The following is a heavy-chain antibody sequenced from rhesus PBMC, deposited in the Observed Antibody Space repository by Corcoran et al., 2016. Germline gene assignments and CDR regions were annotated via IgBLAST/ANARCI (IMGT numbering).Heavy chain of an antibody. V-gene: IGHV4-93*02. Sequence: QVQLQESGPAVVKPSETLSLTCAVSGGSISSSNWWSWIRQSPGKGLEWIGGIYGSGGCTEYTPSLKSRVTISICTSKNQFSLKLSSVTAADTAVYYCARHARTYSSGWPYYFDYWGQGVLVTVSS. CDR2: IYGSGGCT. D-gene: IGHD6-31*01. J-gene: IGHJ4*01. CDR1: GGSISSSNW. CDR3: ARHARTYSSGWPYYFDY.